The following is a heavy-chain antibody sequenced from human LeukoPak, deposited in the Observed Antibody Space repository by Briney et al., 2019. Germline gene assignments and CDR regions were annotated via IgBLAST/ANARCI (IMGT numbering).Heavy chain of an antibody. D-gene: IGHD3-22*01. J-gene: IGHJ3*02. CDR3: ARDSSGSDAFDI. CDR2: INPNSGGT. CDR1: GYTFTGYY. Sequence: ASVKVSCKASGYTFTGYYMHWVRQAPGQGLEWMGWINPNSGGTNYAQKFQGRVTMTRDTSSSTVYMEVSRLRADDTAMYYCARDSSGSDAFDIWGQGTLVTVSS. V-gene: IGHV1-2*02.